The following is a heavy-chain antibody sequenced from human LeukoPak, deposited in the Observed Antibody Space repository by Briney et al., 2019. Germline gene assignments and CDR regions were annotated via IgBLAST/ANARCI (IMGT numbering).Heavy chain of an antibody. D-gene: IGHD6-19*01. Sequence: SVKVSCKASGYTFTSYCISWVRQAPGQGLEWMGGIIPIFGTANYAQKFQGRVTITADKSTSTAYMELSSLRSDDTAVYYCARDLRIAVAGTRYFQHWGQGTLVTVSS. CDR1: GYTFTSYC. V-gene: IGHV1-69*06. CDR3: ARDLRIAVAGTRYFQH. J-gene: IGHJ1*01. CDR2: IIPIFGTA.